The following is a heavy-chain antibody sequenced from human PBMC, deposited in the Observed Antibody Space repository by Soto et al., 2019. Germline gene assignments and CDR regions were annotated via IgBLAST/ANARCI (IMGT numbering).Heavy chain of an antibody. CDR3: ARGADYDFWSGYYIFPNYYYGMDV. V-gene: IGHV6-1*01. CDR2: TYYRSKWYN. D-gene: IGHD3-3*01. CDR1: GDSVSSNSAA. Sequence: QVQLQQSGPGLVKPSQTLSLTCAISGDSVSSNSAAWNWIRQSPSRGLEWLGRTYYRSKWYNDYAVSVKSRITINPDTSKNQFSLQLNSVTPEDTAVYYCARGADYDFWSGYYIFPNYYYGMDVWGQGTTVTVSS. J-gene: IGHJ6*02.